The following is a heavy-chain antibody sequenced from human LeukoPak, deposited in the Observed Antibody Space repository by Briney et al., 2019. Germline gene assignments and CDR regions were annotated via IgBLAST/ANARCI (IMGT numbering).Heavy chain of an antibody. CDR2: ISSSSSTI. CDR3: ARDIHYYGSGSYRY. CDR1: GFTFSSYS. V-gene: IGHV3-48*01. Sequence: PGGSLRLSCAASGFTFSSYSMNWVRQAPGKGLEWVSYISSSSSTIYYADSVKGRFTISRDNAKNSLYLQMNSLRAEDTAVYYCARDIHYYGSGSYRYWGQGTLVTVSS. J-gene: IGHJ4*02. D-gene: IGHD3-10*01.